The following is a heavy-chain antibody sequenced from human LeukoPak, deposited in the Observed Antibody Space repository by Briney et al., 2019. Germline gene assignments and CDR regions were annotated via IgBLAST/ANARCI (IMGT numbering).Heavy chain of an antibody. V-gene: IGHV4-34*01. CDR3: ARGYFKRRYSSSGYLSSGFWFDP. D-gene: IGHD6-13*01. Sequence: SETLSLTCAVYGGSFSGYYWSWIRQPPGKGLEWIGEINHSGSTNYNPSLKSRVTISVDTSKNQFSLKLSSVTAADTAVYYCARGYFKRRYSSSGYLSSGFWFDPGGQGTLVTVSS. CDR1: GGSFSGYY. CDR2: INHSGST. J-gene: IGHJ5*02.